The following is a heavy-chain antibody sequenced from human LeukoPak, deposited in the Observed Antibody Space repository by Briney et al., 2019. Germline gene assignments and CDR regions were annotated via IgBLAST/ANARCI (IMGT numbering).Heavy chain of an antibody. V-gene: IGHV1-2*02. J-gene: IGHJ4*02. Sequence: ASVKVSCKASGYTFTGYYMHWVRQAPGQGLEWMGWINPNSGGTNFAQQFQGRVTLTRDTSISTAYMDLNRLRSDDTAVYYCAREAEGRFDYWGQGTLVTVSP. CDR2: INPNSGGT. CDR3: AREAEGRFDY. CDR1: GYTFTGYY.